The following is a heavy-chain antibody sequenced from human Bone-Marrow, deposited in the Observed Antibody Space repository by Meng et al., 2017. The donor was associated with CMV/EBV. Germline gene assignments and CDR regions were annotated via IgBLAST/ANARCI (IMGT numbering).Heavy chain of an antibody. CDR1: GGTFSSYT. CDR2: IIPILGIA. J-gene: IGHJ6*02. CDR3: ARDRYCSSTSCYFLYYYGMDV. Sequence: SVKVSRKASGGTFSSYTISWVRQAPGQGPEWMGRIIPILGIANYAQKFQGRVTITADKSTSTAYMELSSLRSEDTAVHYCARDRYCSSTSCYFLYYYGMDVWGPGNTVNVSS. D-gene: IGHD2-2*01. V-gene: IGHV1-69*04.